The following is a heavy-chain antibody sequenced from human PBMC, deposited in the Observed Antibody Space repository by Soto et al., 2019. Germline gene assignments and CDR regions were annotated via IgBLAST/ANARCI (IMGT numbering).Heavy chain of an antibody. Sequence: SETLSLTCGVYGGSFSGYYWSWIRQPPGKGLEWIGEINHSGNTKYNPSLESRINLSVDTSKNQFSLKMSSVTAADTAIYDCARGYKFDPWGQGTQVTVSS. J-gene: IGHJ5*02. V-gene: IGHV4-34*01. CDR3: ARGYKFDP. CDR2: INHSGNT. CDR1: GGSFSGYY. D-gene: IGHD1-1*01.